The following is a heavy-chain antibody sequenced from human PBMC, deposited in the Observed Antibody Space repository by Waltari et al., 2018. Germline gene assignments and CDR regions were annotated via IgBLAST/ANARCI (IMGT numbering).Heavy chain of an antibody. CDR2: IHAGGKT. D-gene: IGHD5-12*01. CDR1: GCPLHYNY. J-gene: IGHJ4*02. V-gene: IGHV3-53*01. Sequence: EVQLVESGGGLIQPWGSLRLSCAAPGCPLHYNYISWVRQAPGKGLEWVSVIHAGGKTYYSDSVKGRFTISRDDSKSTLFLQMNSLRAEDTAVYYCARAGLGSPVEWLRLFDQWGQGTLVTVSS. CDR3: ARAGLGSPVEWLRLFDQ.